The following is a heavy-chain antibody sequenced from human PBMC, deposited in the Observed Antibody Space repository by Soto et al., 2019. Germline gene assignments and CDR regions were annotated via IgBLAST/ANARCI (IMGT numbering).Heavy chain of an antibody. D-gene: IGHD3-3*01. CDR3: ARSYLGWDHTANWFDP. V-gene: IGHV4-59*01. J-gene: IGHJ5*02. CDR1: GGSISSYY. Sequence: SETLSLTCTVSGGSISSYYWSWIRQPPGKGLEWIGYIYYSGSTNYNPSLKSRVTISVDTSKNQFSLKLSSVTAADTAVYYCARSYLGWDHTANWFDPWGQGTLVTVSS. CDR2: IYYSGST.